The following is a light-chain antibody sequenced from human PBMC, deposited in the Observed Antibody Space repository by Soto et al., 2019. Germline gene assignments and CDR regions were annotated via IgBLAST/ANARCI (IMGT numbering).Light chain of an antibody. CDR1: QSIDTY. V-gene: IGKV3-11*01. Sequence: EIVFTQSPATLSFSPGERATLSCRASQSIDTYLAWYQQKPGQAPRLLIYDASNRATGISARFSGSGSGTDFTLTISSLEPEDFAVYYCQQRSNWPRTFGQGTKVDIK. CDR3: QQRSNWPRT. J-gene: IGKJ1*01. CDR2: DAS.